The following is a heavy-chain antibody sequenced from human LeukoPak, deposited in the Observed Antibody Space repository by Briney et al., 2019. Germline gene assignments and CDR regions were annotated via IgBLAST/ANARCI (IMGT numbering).Heavy chain of an antibody. V-gene: IGHV3-66*01. CDR2: IYSGGST. D-gene: IGHD3-10*01. J-gene: IGHJ5*02. Sequence: GGSLRLSCAASGFTVSSNYISWVRQAPGKGLEWVSVIYSGGSTYYADSVKGRFTISRDNSKNTLYLQMNSLRAEDTAVYYCARDLRDYYYGSGSYYNWFDPWGQGTLVTVSS. CDR1: GFTVSSNY. CDR3: ARDLRDYYYGSGSYYNWFDP.